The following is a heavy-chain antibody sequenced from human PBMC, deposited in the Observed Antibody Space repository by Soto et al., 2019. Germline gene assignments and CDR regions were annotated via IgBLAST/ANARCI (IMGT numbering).Heavy chain of an antibody. V-gene: IGHV3-33*01. CDR1: GFTFSSYG. Sequence: QVQLVESGGGVVQPGRSLRLSCAASGFTFSSYGMHWVRQAPGKGLEWVAVIWYDGSNKYYADSVKGRFTISRDNSKNMLYLQMNSLRAEDTAVYYCARDRGGLCLDYWGQGTLVTVSS. D-gene: IGHD3-10*01. CDR2: IWYDGSNK. J-gene: IGHJ4*02. CDR3: ARDRGGLCLDY.